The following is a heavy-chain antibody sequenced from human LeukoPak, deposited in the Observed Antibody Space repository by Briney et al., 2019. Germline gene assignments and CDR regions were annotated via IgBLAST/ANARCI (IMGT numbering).Heavy chain of an antibody. V-gene: IGHV4-4*02. D-gene: IGHD3/OR15-3a*01. CDR2: IYHSGSA. Sequence: PSGTLSLTCAVSGGSISSSNWWSWVRQPPGKGLEWIGEIYHSGSANYNPSLKSRVTISVDKSKNQFSLKLSSVTAADTAVYYCAIRMGDWYNWFDPWGQGTLVTVSS. J-gene: IGHJ5*02. CDR3: AIRMGDWYNWFDP. CDR1: GGSISSSNW.